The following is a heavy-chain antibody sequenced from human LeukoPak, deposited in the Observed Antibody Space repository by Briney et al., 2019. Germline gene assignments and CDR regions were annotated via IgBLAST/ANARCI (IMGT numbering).Heavy chain of an antibody. J-gene: IGHJ5*02. V-gene: IGHV4-61*02. CDR1: GGSISSGSYY. CDR3: ARGAFMWLATDT. D-gene: IGHD3-22*01. CDR2: IYTSGST. Sequence: SETLSLTCTVSGGSISSGSYYWSWIRQPAGKGLEWIGRIYTSGSTNYNPSLKSRVTISVDTSKNQFSLKLSSVTAADTAVYYCARGAFMWLATDTWGQGTLVTVSA.